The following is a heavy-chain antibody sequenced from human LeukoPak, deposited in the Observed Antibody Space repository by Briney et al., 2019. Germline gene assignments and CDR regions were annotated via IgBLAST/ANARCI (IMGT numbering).Heavy chain of an antibody. CDR2: ISGSGGST. V-gene: IGHV3-23*01. Sequence: GGSLRLSCGASGFTFSNYWMSWVRQAPGKGLEWVSAISGSGGSTYYADSVKGRFTISRDNSKNTLYLQMNSLRAEDTAVYYCAKDRGSSSFSLDYWGQGTLVTVSS. J-gene: IGHJ4*02. D-gene: IGHD2-2*01. CDR3: AKDRGSSSFSLDY. CDR1: GFTFSNYW.